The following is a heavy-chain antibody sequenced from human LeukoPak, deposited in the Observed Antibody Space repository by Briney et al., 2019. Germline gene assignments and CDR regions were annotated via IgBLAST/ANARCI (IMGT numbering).Heavy chain of an antibody. V-gene: IGHV3-48*01. CDR2: ISISSSTI. CDR3: ATFKASLGFDP. J-gene: IGHJ5*02. CDR1: GFTFSSYS. Sequence: GGSLRLSCAASGFTFSSYSMNWVRQAPGKGLEWVSYISISSSTIYYADSVKGRFTISRDNAKNSLYLQMNSMRAEDTAVYYCATFKASLGFDPWGQGTLVTVSS.